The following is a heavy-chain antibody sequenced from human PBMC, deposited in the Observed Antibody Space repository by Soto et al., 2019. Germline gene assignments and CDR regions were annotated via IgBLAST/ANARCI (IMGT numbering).Heavy chain of an antibody. V-gene: IGHV3-53*04. CDR3: ARGVRGVITSYYYYYMDV. J-gene: IGHJ6*03. D-gene: IGHD3-10*01. Sequence: GGSLRLSCAASGFTVSSNYMSWVRQAPGKGLEWVSVIYSGGSTYYADSVKGRFTISRHNSKNTLYLQMNSLRAEDTAVYYCARGVRGVITSYYYYYMDVWGKGTTVTVSS. CDR1: GFTVSSNY. CDR2: IYSGGST.